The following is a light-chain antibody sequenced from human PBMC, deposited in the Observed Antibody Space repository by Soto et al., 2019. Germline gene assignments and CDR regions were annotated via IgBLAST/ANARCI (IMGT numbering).Light chain of an antibody. V-gene: IGKV1D-13*01. CDR1: LGISSA. Sequence: AIQLTQSPSSLSASVGDRVAITCRASLGISSALAWYQQKPGKPPKLLIYGASTLESGVPSRFSGSGSGTDFTPTISSLQPEDFATYYCQQFNNFPWTFGQGTKVEIK. CDR2: GAS. CDR3: QQFNNFPWT. J-gene: IGKJ1*01.